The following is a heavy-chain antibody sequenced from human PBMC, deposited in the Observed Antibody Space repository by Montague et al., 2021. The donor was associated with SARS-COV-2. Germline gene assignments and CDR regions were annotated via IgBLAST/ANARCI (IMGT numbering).Heavy chain of an antibody. D-gene: IGHD5-12*01. CDR1: GDSVSSNSAA. CDR2: KYYRSKWHN. V-gene: IGHV6-1*01. J-gene: IGHJ4*02. Sequence: CAISGDSVSSNSAAWNWIRQSPSRGLEWLGRKYYRSKWHNDYAVSAKSRITINPDTSKNQFSLQLKSVTPEDTAVYYRARGWVATIPHMDNWGQGSLVIVSS. CDR3: ARGWVATIPHMDN.